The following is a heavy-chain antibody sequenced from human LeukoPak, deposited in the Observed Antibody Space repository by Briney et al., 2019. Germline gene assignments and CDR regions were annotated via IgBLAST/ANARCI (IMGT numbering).Heavy chain of an antibody. V-gene: IGHV3-7*03. J-gene: IGHJ4*02. CDR3: GRKTGVTGEAFDC. Sequence: GGSLRLSCAASGFTFSNYWMSWVRQAPGKGLEWVANIKVDGGEKYYLDSVKGRFTISRDNAKNSVYLQMNSLRTEDTAVYYCGRKTGVTGEAFDCWGQGTLVTVSS. D-gene: IGHD7-27*01. CDR2: IKVDGGEK. CDR1: GFTFSNYW.